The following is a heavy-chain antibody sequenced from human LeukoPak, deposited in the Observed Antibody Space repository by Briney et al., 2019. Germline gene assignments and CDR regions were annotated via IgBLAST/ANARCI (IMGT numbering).Heavy chain of an antibody. CDR1: GYTFTSYY. D-gene: IGHD3-22*01. CDR2: INPSGGST. J-gene: IGHJ4*02. CDR3: ARGVRYYDSSGYPILY. V-gene: IGHV1-46*01. Sequence: ASVKVSCKASGYTFTSYYMHWVRQAPGQGLEWMGIINPSGGSTSYAQKFQGRVTMTRDTSTSTVYMELSSLRSEDTAVYYCARGVRYYDSSGYPILYWGQGTLVTVSS.